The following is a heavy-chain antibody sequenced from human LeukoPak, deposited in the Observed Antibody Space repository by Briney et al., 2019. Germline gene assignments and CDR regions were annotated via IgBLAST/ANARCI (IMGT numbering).Heavy chain of an antibody. V-gene: IGHV3-30*02. CDR2: IRYDGSNK. Sequence: GGSLRLSCAASGFTFSSYGMHWVRQAPGKGLEWVAFIRYDGSNKYCADSVKGRFTISRDNSKNTLYLQMNSLRAEDTAVYYCAKFYYDSSGYQNPFDYWGQGTLVTVSS. CDR1: GFTFSSYG. CDR3: AKFYYDSSGYQNPFDY. D-gene: IGHD3-22*01. J-gene: IGHJ4*02.